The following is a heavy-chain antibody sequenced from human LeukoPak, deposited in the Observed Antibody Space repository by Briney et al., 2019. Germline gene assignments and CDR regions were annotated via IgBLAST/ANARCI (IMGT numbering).Heavy chain of an antibody. J-gene: IGHJ3*02. D-gene: IGHD4-11*01. V-gene: IGHV3-9*03. CDR2: ISWNSGSI. CDR3: AKGIYSDSRGNAFDI. Sequence: GRSLRLSCAASGFTFDDYAMHWVRQAPGKGLEWVSGISWNSGSIGYADSVKGRFTISRDNAKNSLYLQMNSLRAEDMALYYCAKGIYSDSRGNAFDIWGQGTMVTVSS. CDR1: GFTFDDYA.